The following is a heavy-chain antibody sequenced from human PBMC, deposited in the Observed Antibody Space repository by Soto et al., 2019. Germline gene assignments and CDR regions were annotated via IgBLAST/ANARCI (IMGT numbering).Heavy chain of an antibody. CDR2: IDKVGTDS. V-gene: IGHV3-74*01. Sequence: GGSLRLSCAASGFTFGTYWMSWVRQAPGKGLVWVSGIDKVGTDSTYADSVKGRFTSSRDNAKNTVYLQMNSLRVEDTAVYYCARGWFGPDVWGKGTTVTVSS. D-gene: IGHD3-10*01. CDR3: ARGWFGPDV. CDR1: GFTFGTYW. J-gene: IGHJ6*04.